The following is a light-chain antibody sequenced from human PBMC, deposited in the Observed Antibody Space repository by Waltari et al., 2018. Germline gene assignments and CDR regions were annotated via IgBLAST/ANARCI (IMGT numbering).Light chain of an antibody. CDR3: SSYAGSDNLV. Sequence: QSALTQPPSASGSPGQSVTISCTGPSSDVGYYNFVSWYQQHPGKAPKLMISEFSKRPSGVPDRFSGSKSGNTASLTVSGLQAEDEADYYCSSYAGSDNLVFGGGTKLTVL. CDR2: EFS. J-gene: IGLJ2*01. CDR1: SSDVGYYNF. V-gene: IGLV2-8*01.